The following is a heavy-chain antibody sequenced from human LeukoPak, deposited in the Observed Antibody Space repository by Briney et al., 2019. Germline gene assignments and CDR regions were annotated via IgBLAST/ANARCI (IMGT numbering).Heavy chain of an antibody. D-gene: IGHD2-2*02. CDR3: ARSPQYCSSTSCYTGHFDY. CDR2: IIPIFGTA. Sequence: GASVKVSCKASGGTFSSYAISWVRQAPGQGLEWMGGIIPIFGTANYAQKFQGRVTITADESTSTAYMELSSLRSEDTAVYYCARSPQYCSSTSCYTGHFDYWGQGTLVTVSS. J-gene: IGHJ4*02. CDR1: GGTFSSYA. V-gene: IGHV1-69*13.